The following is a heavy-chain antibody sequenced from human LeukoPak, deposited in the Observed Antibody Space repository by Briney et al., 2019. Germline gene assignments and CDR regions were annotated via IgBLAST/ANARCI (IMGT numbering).Heavy chain of an antibody. CDR3: AELGITMIGGV. J-gene: IGHJ6*04. V-gene: IGHV3-48*03. CDR2: ISSSGSTI. D-gene: IGHD3-10*02. Sequence: GGSLRLSCAGSGFTFSDYEMNWVRQAPGKGLEGVSYISSSGSTIYYADSVKGRFTISRDNAKNSLYLQMNSLRAEDTAVYYCAELGITMIGGVWGKGTTVTISS. CDR1: GFTFSDYE.